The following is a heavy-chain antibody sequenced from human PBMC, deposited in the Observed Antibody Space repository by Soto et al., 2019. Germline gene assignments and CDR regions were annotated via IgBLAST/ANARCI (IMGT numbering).Heavy chain of an antibody. V-gene: IGHV1-46*01. CDR2: INPSGGST. CDR1: GYTFTSYY. Sequence: QVQLVQSGAEVKKPGASVKVSCKASGYTFTSYYMHWVRQAPGQGLEWMGIINPSGGSTSYAQKFKGRVTMTRDTSTSTVYMELSSLRSEDTAVYYCAREMYYYDSSGYYNGYFDYWGQGTLVTVSS. J-gene: IGHJ4*02. D-gene: IGHD3-22*01. CDR3: AREMYYYDSSGYYNGYFDY.